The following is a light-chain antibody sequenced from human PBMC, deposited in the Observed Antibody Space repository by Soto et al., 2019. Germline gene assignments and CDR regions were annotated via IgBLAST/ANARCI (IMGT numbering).Light chain of an antibody. J-gene: IGLJ2*01. CDR2: SNH. V-gene: IGLV1-44*01. CDR3: SAWDDSLVVV. CDR1: SSNIGSNS. Sequence: QSVLTQPPSASGIPGQTVTISCSGSSSNIGSNSVNWFQHLPGAVPKLLIFSNHQRPSGVPDRFSGSKSGTSASLAISGLQTEDEADYYCSAWDDSLVVVFGGGTKLTVL.